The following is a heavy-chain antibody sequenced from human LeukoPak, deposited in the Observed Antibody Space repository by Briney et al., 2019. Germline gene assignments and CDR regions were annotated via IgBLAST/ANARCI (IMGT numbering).Heavy chain of an antibody. CDR2: INPNSGGT. CDR3: AREVGPLYDYVWGEFLYPRHWFDP. CDR1: GYTFTGYY. Sequence: ASVKVSCKASGYTFTGYYMHWVRQAPGQGLEWMGWINPNSGGTNYAQKLQGRVTMTRDTSISTAYMELSRLRSDDTAVYYCAREVGPLYDYVWGEFLYPRHWFDPWGQGTLVTVSS. D-gene: IGHD3-16*01. V-gene: IGHV1-2*02. J-gene: IGHJ5*02.